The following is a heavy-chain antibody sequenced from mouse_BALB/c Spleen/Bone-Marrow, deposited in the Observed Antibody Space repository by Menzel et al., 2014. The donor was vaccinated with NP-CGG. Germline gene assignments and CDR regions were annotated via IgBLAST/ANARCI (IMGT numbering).Heavy chain of an antibody. D-gene: IGHD2-3*01. J-gene: IGHJ2*01. V-gene: IGHV1-4*01. Sequence: QVKLQESGAELARPGASVKMSCRASVYTFTTYTIHWVRQRPGQGLEWIGYINPSSGYTNYNQKFKDRATLTAGKSSSTAYMQLSSLTSEDSAVYYCARRDDGYVFCDYWGQGPPPTVSS. CDR3: ARRDDGYVFCDY. CDR1: VYTFTTYT. CDR2: INPSSGYT.